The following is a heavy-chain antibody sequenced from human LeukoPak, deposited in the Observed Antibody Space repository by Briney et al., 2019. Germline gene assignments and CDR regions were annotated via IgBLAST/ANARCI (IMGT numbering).Heavy chain of an antibody. D-gene: IGHD3-22*01. J-gene: IGHJ4*02. CDR2: INAGNGNT. V-gene: IGHV1-3*01. Sequence: GASVKVSCKASGYTFTSYAMHWVRQAPGQRLEWMGWINAGNGNTKYSQKFQGRVTITRDTSASTAYMELSSLRSEDTAVYYCARDLDSSGYFYPFDDWGQGTLVTVSS. CDR3: ARDLDSSGYFYPFDD. CDR1: GYTFTSYA.